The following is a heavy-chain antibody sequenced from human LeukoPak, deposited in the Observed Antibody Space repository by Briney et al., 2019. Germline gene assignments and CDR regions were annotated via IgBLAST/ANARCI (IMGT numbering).Heavy chain of an antibody. Sequence: ASVKVSCKASGYTFTNYDINWVRQATGHGLEWMGWMNPNSYNTGYAQKFQGRVTMTRNTSISTAYMELSSLTSKDTAVYYCARGRGRHLNWFDPWGQGTLVTVSS. J-gene: IGHJ5*02. CDR1: GYTFTNYD. CDR3: ARGRGRHLNWFDP. D-gene: IGHD2-15*01. V-gene: IGHV1-8*01. CDR2: MNPNSYNT.